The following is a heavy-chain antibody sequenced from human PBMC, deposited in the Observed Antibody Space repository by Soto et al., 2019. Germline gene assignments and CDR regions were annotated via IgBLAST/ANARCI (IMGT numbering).Heavy chain of an antibody. CDR2: ISSSSSTI. D-gene: IGHD3-9*01. CDR1: GFTFSSDS. Sequence: EVQLVESGGGLVQPGGSLRLSCAASGFTFSSDSMNWVRQAPGKGLEWVSYISSSSSTIYYADSVKGRFTISRDYAKNSLYLQMNSLRAADTAVYYCAREADILNWFDPWGQGTLVTVSS. J-gene: IGHJ5*02. V-gene: IGHV3-48*01. CDR3: AREADILNWFDP.